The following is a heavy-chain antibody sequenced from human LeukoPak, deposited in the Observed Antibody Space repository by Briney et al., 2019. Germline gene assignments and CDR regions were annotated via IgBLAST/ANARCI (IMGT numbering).Heavy chain of an antibody. Sequence: SETLSLTCTVSGGSISSYYWSWIRQPAGKGLEWIGRIYTSGSTNYNPSLKSRVTMSVDTSKNRFSLKLSSVTAADTAVYYCAREGGIVVVPAAMGLNYYMDVWGKGTTVTVSS. CDR2: IYTSGST. CDR1: GGSISSYY. J-gene: IGHJ6*03. D-gene: IGHD2-2*01. CDR3: AREGGIVVVPAAMGLNYYMDV. V-gene: IGHV4-4*07.